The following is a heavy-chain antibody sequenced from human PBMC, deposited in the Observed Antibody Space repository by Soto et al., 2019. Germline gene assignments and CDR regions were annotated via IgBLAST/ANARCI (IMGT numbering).Heavy chain of an antibody. CDR1: GGTFSSYT. V-gene: IGHV1-69*02. CDR2: IIPILGIA. CDR3: ARSESSEWRDDAFDI. D-gene: IGHD3-3*01. J-gene: IGHJ3*02. Sequence: QVQLVQSGAEVKKPGSSVKVSCKASGGTFSSYTISWVRQAPGQGLEWMGRIIPILGIANYAQKFQGRVTITADKSTSTAYRELSSLRSEDTAVYYCARSESSEWRDDAFDIWGQGTMVTVSS.